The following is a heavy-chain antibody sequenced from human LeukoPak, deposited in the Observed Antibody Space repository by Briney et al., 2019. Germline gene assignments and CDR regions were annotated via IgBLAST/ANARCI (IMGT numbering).Heavy chain of an antibody. CDR2: INPNSGGT. V-gene: IGHV1-2*02. CDR3: AKFGGYVEYNWFDP. Sequence: GAPVKVSCKASGYTFTGYYMHWVRQAPGQGLEWMGWINPNSGGTNYAQKFQGRVTMTRDTSISTAYMELSRLRSDDTAVYYCAKFGGYVEYNWFDPWGQGTLVTVSS. CDR1: GYTFTGYY. D-gene: IGHD5-12*01. J-gene: IGHJ5*02.